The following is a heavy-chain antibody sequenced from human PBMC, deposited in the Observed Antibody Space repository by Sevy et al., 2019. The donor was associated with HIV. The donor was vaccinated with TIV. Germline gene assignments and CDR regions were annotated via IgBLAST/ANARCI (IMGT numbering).Heavy chain of an antibody. J-gene: IGHJ4*02. CDR3: TTTYYDSSGYFS. D-gene: IGHD3-22*01. Sequence: GGSLRLSCAASGFTFSNAWMSWVRQAPGKGLEWVGRIKSKTDGGTTDYAAPVKGRFTISRDDSKNTLYLQMNSLKTEDTAVYYCTTTYYDSSGYFSWGQGTLVTVSS. CDR1: GFTFSNAW. CDR2: IKSKTDGGTT. V-gene: IGHV3-15*01.